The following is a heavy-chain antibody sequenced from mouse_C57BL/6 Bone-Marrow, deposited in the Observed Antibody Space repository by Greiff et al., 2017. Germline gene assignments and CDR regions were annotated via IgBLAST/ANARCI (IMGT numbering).Heavy chain of an antibody. V-gene: IGHV14-4*01. J-gene: IGHJ3*01. D-gene: IGHD2-2*01. Sequence: VQLQQSGAELVRPGASVKLSCTASGFNIKDDYMHWVKQRPEQGLEWIGWIDPENGDTEYASKFQGKATITADTSSNTAYLQHSSLTSEDTAVYYYTTNLLMLRRFAYWGQGTLGTVSA. CDR2: IDPENGDT. CDR3: TTNLLMLRRFAY. CDR1: GFNIKDDY.